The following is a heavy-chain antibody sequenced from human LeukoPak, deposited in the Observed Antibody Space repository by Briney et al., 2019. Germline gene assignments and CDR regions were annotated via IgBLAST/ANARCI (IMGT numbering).Heavy chain of an antibody. CDR1: GGSISNF. CDR2: IYYSGST. D-gene: IGHD5-18*01. J-gene: IGHJ4*02. V-gene: IGHV4-31*03. CDR3: ATVDTAMPYYFDY. Sequence: PSETLSLTCTVSGGSISNFWSWIRQHPGKGLEWIGYIYYSGSTYYNPSLKSRVTISVGTSKNQFSLKLSSVTAADTAVYYCATVDTAMPYYFDYWGQGTLVTVSS.